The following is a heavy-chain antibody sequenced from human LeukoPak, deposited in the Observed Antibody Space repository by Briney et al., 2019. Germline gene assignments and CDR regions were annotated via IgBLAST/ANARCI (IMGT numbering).Heavy chain of an antibody. CDR3: AIPGVSDY. V-gene: IGHV1-69*01. CDR1: GGTLSSYT. J-gene: IGHJ4*02. Sequence: GASVKVSCKASGGTLSSYTITWVRQAPGQGPEWMGGIIPIFGTADYAQKFQGRVTITADESTSTAYMELSSLRSEDTAVYYCAIPGVSDYWGQGTLVTVSS. CDR2: IIPIFGTA.